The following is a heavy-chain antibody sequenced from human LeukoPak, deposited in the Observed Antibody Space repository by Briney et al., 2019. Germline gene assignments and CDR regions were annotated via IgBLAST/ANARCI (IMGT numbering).Heavy chain of an antibody. D-gene: IGHD5-24*01. J-gene: IGHJ4*02. CDR2: INHSGST. CDR1: DGSFSGNY. V-gene: IGHV4-34*01. Sequence: SETLSLTCVVSDGSFSGNYWSWVRQPPGRGLEWIGEINHSGSTNYNPSLKSRITVSVDTSKNQFSLRLTSVTAADTAVYYCARGRDAYKVGNFWGQGALVTVSS. CDR3: ARGRDAYKVGNF.